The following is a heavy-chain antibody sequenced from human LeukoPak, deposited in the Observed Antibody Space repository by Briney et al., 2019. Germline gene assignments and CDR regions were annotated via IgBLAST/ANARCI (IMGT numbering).Heavy chain of an antibody. CDR2: ISGSGGTT. CDR3: ARDLYADFWSGSVFDY. Sequence: QPGGSLRLSCEASGFSFSSYATSWVRQAPGKGLEWVSGISGSGGTTYYAGSVKGRFTISRDISKNTLYLQMGSLRAGDTAVYYCARDLYADFWSGSVFDYWGRGTLVTVSS. CDR1: GFSFSSYA. D-gene: IGHD3-3*01. V-gene: IGHV3-23*01. J-gene: IGHJ4*02.